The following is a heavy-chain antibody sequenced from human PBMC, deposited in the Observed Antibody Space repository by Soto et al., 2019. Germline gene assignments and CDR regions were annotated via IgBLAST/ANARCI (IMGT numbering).Heavy chain of an antibody. Sequence: QVQLVQSGAEVKKPGSSVKVSCKASGGTFSSYAISWVRQAPGQGLEWMGGIIPIFGTANYAQKFQGRVMITAGESTSTAYMELSSLRSEDTAVYYCGGGSSSGGWFDYWGQGPLVSVSS. CDR2: IIPIFGTA. D-gene: IGHD6-6*01. CDR1: GGTFSSYA. V-gene: IGHV1-69*01. CDR3: GGGSSSGGWFDY. J-gene: IGHJ4*02.